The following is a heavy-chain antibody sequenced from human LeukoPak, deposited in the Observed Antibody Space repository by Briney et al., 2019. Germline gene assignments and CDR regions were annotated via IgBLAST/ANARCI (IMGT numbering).Heavy chain of an antibody. J-gene: IGHJ4*02. Sequence: PGGSLRLSWAASGFTLRNYAMSWVRQAPGKGLEWVSSIGAGDKYTYHINSVKGRFTITRDNSKNTLYLQMNSLRAEDTAVYYCAKTGTPWYYFDYWGQGTLVTVSS. V-gene: IGHV3-23*01. CDR2: IGAGDKYT. CDR1: GFTLRNYA. CDR3: AKTGTPWYYFDY. D-gene: IGHD6-13*01.